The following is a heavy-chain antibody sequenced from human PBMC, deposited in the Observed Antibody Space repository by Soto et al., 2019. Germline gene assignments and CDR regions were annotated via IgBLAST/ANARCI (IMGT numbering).Heavy chain of an antibody. Sequence: GGSLRLSCAASGFTFSSYGMHWVRQAPGKGLEWVAVISYDGSNKYYADSVKGRFTISRDNSKNMLYLQMNSLRAEDTAVYYCAKDTQRGLPSYYYGSGSYTPEEYVYWGQGTLVTVSS. CDR2: ISYDGSNK. CDR1: GFTFSSYG. J-gene: IGHJ4*02. D-gene: IGHD3-10*01. V-gene: IGHV3-30*18. CDR3: AKDTQRGLPSYYYGSGSYTPEEYVY.